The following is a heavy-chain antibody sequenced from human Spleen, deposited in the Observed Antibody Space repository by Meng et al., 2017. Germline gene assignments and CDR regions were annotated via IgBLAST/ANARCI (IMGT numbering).Heavy chain of an antibody. D-gene: IGHD3-22*01. V-gene: IGHV1-69*05. CDR1: GGVFSKHV. J-gene: IGHJ4*02. CDR2: INGVFGTR. Sequence: SVKVSCKASGGVFSKHVIGWVRQAAGQGLEWLGGINGVFGTRDLAQKFQDRVTMTTDTSTSTAYMELRSLRSDDTAVYYCARDPYDSSGYYYLDFDYWGQGTLVTVSS. CDR3: ARDPYDSSGYYYLDFDY.